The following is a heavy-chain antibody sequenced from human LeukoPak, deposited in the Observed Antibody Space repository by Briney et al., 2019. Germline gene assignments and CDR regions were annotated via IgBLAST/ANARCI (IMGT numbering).Heavy chain of an antibody. CDR1: GFTFSSYG. CDR2: ISYDGSNK. CDR3: AKEGWSHSNFDY. J-gene: IGHJ4*02. V-gene: IGHV3-30*18. D-gene: IGHD2-15*01. Sequence: RSPRLSCAASGFTFSSYGMHWVRQAPGKGLEWVAVISYDGSNKYYADSVKGRFTISRDNSKNTLYLQMNSLRAEDTAVYYCAKEGWSHSNFDYWGQGTLVTVSS.